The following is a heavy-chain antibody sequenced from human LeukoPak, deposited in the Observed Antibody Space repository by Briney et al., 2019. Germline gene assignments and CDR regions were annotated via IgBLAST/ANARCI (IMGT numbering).Heavy chain of an antibody. J-gene: IGHJ4*02. CDR3: ARGRSYYGSGSYLGSDY. V-gene: IGHV3-30-3*01. CDR1: GFTFSSYA. CDR2: ISYDGSNK. Sequence: GGSLRLSCAASGFTFSSYAMHWVRQAPGKGLEWVAVISYDGSNKYYADSVKGRFTISRDNSKNTLYLQMNSLRAEDTAVYYCARGRSYYGSGSYLGSDYWGQGTLVTVSS. D-gene: IGHD3-10*01.